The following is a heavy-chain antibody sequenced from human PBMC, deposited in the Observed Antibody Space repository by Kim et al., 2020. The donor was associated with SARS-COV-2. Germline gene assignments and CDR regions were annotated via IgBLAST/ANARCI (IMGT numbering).Heavy chain of an antibody. CDR2: ISSSGSTI. CDR3: ASQHVLRYFDWLGKPNWFDP. Sequence: GGSLRLSCAASGFTFSSYEMNWVRQAPGKGLEWVSYISSSGSTIYYADSVKGRFTISRDNAKNSLYLQMNSLRAEDTAVYYCASQHVLRYFDWLGKPNWFDPWGQGTLVTVSS. CDR1: GFTFSSYE. D-gene: IGHD3-9*01. J-gene: IGHJ5*02. V-gene: IGHV3-48*03.